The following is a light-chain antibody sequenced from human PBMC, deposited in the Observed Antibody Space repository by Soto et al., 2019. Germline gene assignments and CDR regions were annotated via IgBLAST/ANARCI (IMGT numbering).Light chain of an antibody. CDR3: SSYAASTTLL. Sequence: HSALTQPPSVSGSPGQSVTISCIGSSSDVGTYDRVSWYQAPPGTAPKLIIYEVHYRPSGVPDRFSGSKSGNTASLTISGLQAEDEADYYCSSYAASTTLLFGGGTQLTVL. CDR1: SSDVGTYDR. CDR2: EVH. J-gene: IGLJ2*01. V-gene: IGLV2-18*02.